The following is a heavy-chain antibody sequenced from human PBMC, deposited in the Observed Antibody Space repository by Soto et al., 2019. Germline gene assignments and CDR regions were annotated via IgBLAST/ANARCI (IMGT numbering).Heavy chain of an antibody. D-gene: IGHD1-1*01. CDR1: GFSLSTSGVG. Sequence: SGPTLVNPTQTLTLTCTFSGFSLSTSGVGVGWIRQPPGKALEWLALIYWDDDKRYSPSLKSRLTITKDTSKNQVVLTMTNMDPVDTATYYCAHTGGLGRTGTTPFDYWGQGTLVTVSS. CDR3: AHTGGLGRTGTTPFDY. V-gene: IGHV2-5*02. J-gene: IGHJ4*02. CDR2: IYWDDDK.